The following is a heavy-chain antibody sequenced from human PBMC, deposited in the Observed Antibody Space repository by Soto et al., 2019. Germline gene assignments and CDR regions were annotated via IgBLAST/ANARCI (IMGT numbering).Heavy chain of an antibody. CDR2: IIPIFGTA. CDR3: ARDRPLLKYEDVNFDY. J-gene: IGHJ4*02. CDR1: GGTFSSYA. Sequence: ASVKVSCKASGGTFSSYAISWVRQAPGQGLEWMGGIIPIFGTANYAQKFQGRVTITADESTSTAYMELSSLRSEDTAVYYCARDRPLLKYEDVNFDYWGQGTLVTVSS. D-gene: IGHD2-21*01. V-gene: IGHV1-69*13.